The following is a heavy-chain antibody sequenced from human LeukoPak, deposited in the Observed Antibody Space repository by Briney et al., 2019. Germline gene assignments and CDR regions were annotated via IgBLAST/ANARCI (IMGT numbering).Heavy chain of an antibody. CDR1: GGAFTFTSHA. D-gene: IGHD3-22*01. Sequence: GASVKVSCKASGGAFTFTSHAITWVRQAPGQGLEWMASFIPIYGSPSYAQKFQGRVTRTSDESTRALYMASSSLRSEDTAVYYCPGFSYDNSPEAFDLWGQGPMVTVSS. CDR2: FIPIYGSP. CDR3: PGFSYDNSPEAFDL. J-gene: IGHJ3*01. V-gene: IGHV1-69*13.